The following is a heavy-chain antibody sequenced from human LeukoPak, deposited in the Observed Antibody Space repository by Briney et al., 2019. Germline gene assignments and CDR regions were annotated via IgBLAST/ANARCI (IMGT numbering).Heavy chain of an antibody. J-gene: IGHJ5*02. V-gene: IGHV3-7*01. D-gene: IGHD2-2*01. CDR3: AREVDPNSVVVPAWENWFDP. CDR2: IKQDGSEK. Sequence: GGSLRLSCAASGFTFSSYWMSWVRQAPGKGLEWVANIKQDGSEKYYVDSVKGRFTISRDNAKNSLYLQMNSLRAEDTAVYYCAREVDPNSVVVPAWENWFDPWGQGTLVTVSS. CDR1: GFTFSSYW.